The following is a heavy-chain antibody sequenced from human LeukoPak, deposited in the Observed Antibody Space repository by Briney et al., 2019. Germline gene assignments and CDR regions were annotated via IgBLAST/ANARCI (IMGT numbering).Heavy chain of an antibody. J-gene: IGHJ4*02. D-gene: IGHD4-23*01. V-gene: IGHV3-21*01. Sequence: GGSLRLSCLSSGFSFSSYSMNWVRQAPGKGLEWVASFSSDGTHTAYGESVRGRFTISRDNAKNTLYLQMNSLRPEDTAVYYCAKDRRDYGGNIDYWGQGTLVTVSS. CDR2: FSSDGTHT. CDR3: AKDRRDYGGNIDY. CDR1: GFSFSSYS.